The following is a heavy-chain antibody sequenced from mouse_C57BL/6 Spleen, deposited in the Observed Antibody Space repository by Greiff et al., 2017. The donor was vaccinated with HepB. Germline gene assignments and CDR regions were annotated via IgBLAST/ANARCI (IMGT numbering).Heavy chain of an antibody. CDR1: GYSITSGYY. V-gene: IGHV3-6*01. J-gene: IGHJ4*01. Sequence: EVQRVESGPGLVKPSQSLSLTCSVTGYSITSGYYWNWIRQFPGNKLEWMGYISYDGSNNYNPSLKNRISITRDTSKNQFFLKLNSVTTEDTATYYCAILWSLAMDYWGQGTSVTVSS. CDR3: AILWSLAMDY. D-gene: IGHD2-3*01. CDR2: ISYDGSN.